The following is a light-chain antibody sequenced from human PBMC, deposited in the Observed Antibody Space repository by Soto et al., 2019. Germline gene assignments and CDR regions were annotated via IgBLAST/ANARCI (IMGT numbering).Light chain of an antibody. J-gene: IGKJ4*01. CDR3: QERNRWPRGT. CDR2: DAS. Sequence: EVLLTQSPATLSLSPGETSTLFCMASQSVTTYLAWYQQKPGQPPRLIIYDASNRATGIPDRFSGSGSGTDFTLTISSLETEDFAVYYCQERNRWPRGTFGAGTKVDIK. CDR1: QSVTTY. V-gene: IGKV3-11*01.